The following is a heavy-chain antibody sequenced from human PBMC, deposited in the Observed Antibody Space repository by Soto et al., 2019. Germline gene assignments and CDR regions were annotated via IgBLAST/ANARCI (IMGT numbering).Heavy chain of an antibody. V-gene: IGHV4-59*01. CDR3: AREGNLGRWIQPLDS. D-gene: IGHD2-2*03. CDR2: IHYNGNT. J-gene: IGHJ4*02. Sequence: SETLYLTCTVSGGSISSYYWSWIRQPPGKGLEWIGYIHYNGNTKYSPSLKSRVTMSVDTSKNHFSLKLISVTTADTAVYFCAREGNLGRWIQPLDSWGQGTLVTVSS. CDR1: GGSISSYY.